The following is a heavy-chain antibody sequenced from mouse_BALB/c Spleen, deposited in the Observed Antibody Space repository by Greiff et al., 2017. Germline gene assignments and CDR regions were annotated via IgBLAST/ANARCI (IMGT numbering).Heavy chain of an antibody. Sequence: QVQLQQSGAELARPGASVKLSCKASGYTFTSYWMQWVKQRPGQGLEWIGAIYPGDGDTRYTQKFKGKATLTADKSSSTAYMQLSSLASEDSAVYYCARRYYGYLDVWGAGTTVTVSS. D-gene: IGHD1-1*02. J-gene: IGHJ1*01. CDR3: ARRYYGYLDV. CDR2: IYPGDGDT. V-gene: IGHV1-87*01. CDR1: GYTFTSYW.